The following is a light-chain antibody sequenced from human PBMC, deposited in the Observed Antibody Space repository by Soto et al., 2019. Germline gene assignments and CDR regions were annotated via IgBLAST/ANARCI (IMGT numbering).Light chain of an antibody. J-gene: IGKJ1*01. Sequence: DIQMIQSPSTPSASVGDRVTITCRASQSISSWLAWYQQKPGQAPKLLIYKASTLQSGVPSRLSGSGSGTEFTLAISSLQPDDSATYYCQQYNDNWTFGQGTKV. CDR2: KAS. CDR1: QSISSW. CDR3: QQYNDNWT. V-gene: IGKV1-5*03.